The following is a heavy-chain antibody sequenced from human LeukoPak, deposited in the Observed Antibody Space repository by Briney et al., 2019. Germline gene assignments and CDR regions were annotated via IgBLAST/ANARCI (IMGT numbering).Heavy chain of an antibody. Sequence: PRGSLSLSCAASGLKFSSYGMSWVRQAPGKGLEWVSAIIGSGSSTYYADSVKGRFTISRDNSKNTLFLQMNSLRAEDTAVYYCAKDRAQQLVLDFRGQGPLVTVSS. CDR1: GLKFSSYG. V-gene: IGHV3-23*01. D-gene: IGHD6-13*01. CDR2: IIGSGSST. CDR3: AKDRAQQLVLDF. J-gene: IGHJ4*02.